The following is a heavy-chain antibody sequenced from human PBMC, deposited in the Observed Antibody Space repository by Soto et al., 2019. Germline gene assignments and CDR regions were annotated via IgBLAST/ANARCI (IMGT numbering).Heavy chain of an antibody. Sequence: PGGSLRLSCAASGFTFSSYAMHWVRQAPGKGLEWVAVISYDRSNKYYADSVKGRFTISRDNAKNTLYLQMNSLRAEDTAVYYCARGFGVTSIDYWGQGTLVTVSS. D-gene: IGHD3-10*01. J-gene: IGHJ4*02. CDR1: GFTFSSYA. V-gene: IGHV3-30*04. CDR3: ARGFGVTSIDY. CDR2: ISYDRSNK.